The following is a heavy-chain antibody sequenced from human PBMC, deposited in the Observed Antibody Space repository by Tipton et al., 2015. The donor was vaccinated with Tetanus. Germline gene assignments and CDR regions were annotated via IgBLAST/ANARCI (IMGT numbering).Heavy chain of an antibody. V-gene: IGHV4-34*01. CDR1: GASISSYY. J-gene: IGHJ4*02. CDR2: INHSGST. D-gene: IGHD2-8*01. Sequence: TLSLTCTVSGASISSYYWSWIRQPAGKGLEWIGEINHSGSTNYNPSLKSRVTISVDTSKNQFSLKLSSVTAADTAVYYCARANGPGSYLDYWGQGTLVTVSS. CDR3: ARANGPGSYLDY.